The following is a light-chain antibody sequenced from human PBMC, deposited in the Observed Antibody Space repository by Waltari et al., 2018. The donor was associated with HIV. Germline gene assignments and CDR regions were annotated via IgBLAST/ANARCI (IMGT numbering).Light chain of an antibody. Sequence: HSLLTQPPSVSGAPGQRVTISCTGSSSNIGAGYDVHWYQKYPGTAPKLLIFQNINRPSGGPDRFAGSKSVTSASLVITGLQAEDEADYYCQSYDRRLMWVFGGGTSLTV. J-gene: IGLJ2*01. CDR1: SSNIGAGYD. V-gene: IGLV1-40*01. CDR3: QSYDRRLMWV. CDR2: QNI.